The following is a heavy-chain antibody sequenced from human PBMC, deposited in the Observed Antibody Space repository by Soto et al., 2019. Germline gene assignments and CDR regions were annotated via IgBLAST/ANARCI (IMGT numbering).Heavy chain of an antibody. J-gene: IGHJ6*02. CDR1: GGTFSSYA. V-gene: IGHV1-69*01. D-gene: IGHD3-3*01. Sequence: QVQLVQSGAEVKKPGSSVKVSCKASGGTFSSYAISWVRQAPGQGLEWMGGIIPICGTANYAQKFQGRVTITADDSTSTAYMELSSLRSEDTGVYYCARDRGITIFGPYGMDVWGQGTTVTVSS. CDR2: IIPICGTA. CDR3: ARDRGITIFGPYGMDV.